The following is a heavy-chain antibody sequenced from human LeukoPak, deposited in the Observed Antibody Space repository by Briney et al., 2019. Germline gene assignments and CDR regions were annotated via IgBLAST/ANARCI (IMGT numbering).Heavy chain of an antibody. CDR3: ARDKRATVVTSFGWFDP. CDR1: DDSITMYY. D-gene: IGHD4-23*01. Sequence: SETLSLTCTVSDDSITMYYWTWIRQPPGKGLEWIGYVDHTGSTKFNPSLNGRVSISRDTSNNFFSLRLRSVTAADTAVYYCARDKRATVVTSFGWFDPWGQGTLVTVSS. J-gene: IGHJ5*02. CDR2: VDHTGST. V-gene: IGHV4-4*08.